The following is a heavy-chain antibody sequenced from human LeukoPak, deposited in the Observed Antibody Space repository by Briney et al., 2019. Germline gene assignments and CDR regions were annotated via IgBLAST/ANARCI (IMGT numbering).Heavy chain of an antibody. CDR2: ISSSSSTI. CDR3: ARHYGDYVAGMDY. V-gene: IGHV3-48*02. CDR1: GLTFSTYA. D-gene: IGHD4-17*01. J-gene: IGHJ4*02. Sequence: GGSLRLSCAASGLTFSTYAMNWVRQAPGKGLEWVSYISSSSSTIYYADSVKGRFTISRDNAKNSLYLQMNSLRDEDTAAYSCARHYGDYVAGMDYWGQGTLVTVSS.